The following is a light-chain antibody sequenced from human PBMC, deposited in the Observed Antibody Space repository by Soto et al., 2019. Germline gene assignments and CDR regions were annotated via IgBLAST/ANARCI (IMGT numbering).Light chain of an antibody. Sequence: EIVLTQSPATLSLSPGERATLSCRASQSVSIYLAWYQQKPGQAPRLLIYEASNRATGIPARFSGSGSGTDFTLTISSQEPEDFAVYYCQQRSKWPYTFGQGTRLEI. CDR1: QSVSIY. V-gene: IGKV3-11*01. J-gene: IGKJ5*01. CDR3: QQRSKWPYT. CDR2: EAS.